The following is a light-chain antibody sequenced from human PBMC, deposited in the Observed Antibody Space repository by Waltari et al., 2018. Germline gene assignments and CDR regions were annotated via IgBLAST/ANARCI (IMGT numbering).Light chain of an antibody. Sequence: HSALTQPASVSGSPGQSITISCTGISSDIDHYKSVSWYQQHQGKAPKLIIYDVNVRPARVSIRFSGSKSGNPASLTISGLQADDEADYYCSSYVSSNFGSGTKVTVL. V-gene: IGLV2-14*03. CDR3: SSYVSSN. J-gene: IGLJ1*01. CDR2: DVN. CDR1: SSDIDHYKS.